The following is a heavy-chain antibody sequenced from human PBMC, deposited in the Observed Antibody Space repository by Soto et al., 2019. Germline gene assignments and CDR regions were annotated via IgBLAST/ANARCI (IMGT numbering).Heavy chain of an antibody. CDR2: INHGGDT. Sequence: SETLSLTCAVYGGFVNAYYWNWIRQPPGKGLEWIGDINHGGDTHYNPSRKGRVTISVDTSKNQFSLRLSSVTAADTAVYYCATQITVRGWLNPPFDPWGQGTQVTVSS. CDR3: ATQITVRGWLNPPFDP. CDR1: GGFVNAYY. J-gene: IGHJ5*02. V-gene: IGHV4-34*01. D-gene: IGHD3-10*01.